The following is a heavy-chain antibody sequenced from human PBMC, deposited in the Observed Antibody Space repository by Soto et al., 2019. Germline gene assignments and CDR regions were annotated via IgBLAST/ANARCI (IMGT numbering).Heavy chain of an antibody. CDR3: ARVLTMVRGVIRRGFDP. V-gene: IGHV4-34*01. CDR2: INHSGST. Sequence: SXTLSLTCAVYGESFSGYYWSWIRQPPGKGLEWIGEINHSGSTNYNPSLKSRVTISVDTSKNQFSLKLSSVTAADTAVYYCARVLTMVRGVIRRGFDPWGQGTLVTVSS. D-gene: IGHD3-10*01. CDR1: GESFSGYY. J-gene: IGHJ5*02.